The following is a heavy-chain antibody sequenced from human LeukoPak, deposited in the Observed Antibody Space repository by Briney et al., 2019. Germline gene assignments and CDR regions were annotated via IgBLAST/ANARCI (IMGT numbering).Heavy chain of an antibody. Sequence: GGSLRLSCAASGFTFSSYAMSWVRQAPGKGLEWVGRIKSKTDGGTTDYAAPVKGRFTISRDDSKNTLYLQMNSLKTEDTAVYYCTTDRGNYYDSSGYYYWGQGTLVTVSS. V-gene: IGHV3-15*01. D-gene: IGHD3-22*01. CDR1: GFTFSSYA. J-gene: IGHJ4*02. CDR3: TTDRGNYYDSSGYYY. CDR2: IKSKTDGGTT.